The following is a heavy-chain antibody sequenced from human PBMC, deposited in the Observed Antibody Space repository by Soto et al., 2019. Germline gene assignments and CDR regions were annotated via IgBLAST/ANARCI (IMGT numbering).Heavy chain of an antibody. CDR3: ARLPNSGVNPPFDY. J-gene: IGHJ4*02. V-gene: IGHV4-59*08. Sequence: TSETLSLTCTVSGASITSHYWSWVRQSPGKGLECIGYIHYSGITIYNPSLNGRVTMSLDTSKNQFSLKVTSVTATDTAVYFCARLPNSGVNPPFDYWGQGTLVTVSS. D-gene: IGHD5-12*01. CDR2: IHYSGIT. CDR1: GASITSHY.